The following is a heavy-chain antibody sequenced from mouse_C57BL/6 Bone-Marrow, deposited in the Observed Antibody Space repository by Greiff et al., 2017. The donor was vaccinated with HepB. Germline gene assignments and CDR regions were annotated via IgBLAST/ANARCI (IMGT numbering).Heavy chain of an antibody. V-gene: IGHV1-76*01. Sequence: VQLQQSGAELVRPGASVKLSCKASGYTFTDYYINWVKQRPGQGLEWIARIYPGSGNTYYNEKFKGKATLTAEKSSSTAYMQLSSLTSEDSAVYFCARSVWLRRYYFDYWGQGTTLTVSS. CDR3: ARSVWLRRYYFDY. D-gene: IGHD2-2*01. CDR1: GYTFTDYY. J-gene: IGHJ2*01. CDR2: IYPGSGNT.